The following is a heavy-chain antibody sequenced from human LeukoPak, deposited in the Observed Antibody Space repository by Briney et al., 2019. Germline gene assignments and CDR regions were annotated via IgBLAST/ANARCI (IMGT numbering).Heavy chain of an antibody. CDR3: ARFGPTVVTSGYFDY. V-gene: IGHV5-51*01. D-gene: IGHD4-23*01. CDR2: IYPGDSDT. Sequence: GESLKISCKGSGYSFTNYWIGWVRQMPGKGLEGMGIIYPGDSDTRYSPSFQGQVTISADKSISTAYLQWSSLKASDTAMYYCARFGPTVVTSGYFDYWGQGTLVTVSS. J-gene: IGHJ4*02. CDR1: GYSFTNYW.